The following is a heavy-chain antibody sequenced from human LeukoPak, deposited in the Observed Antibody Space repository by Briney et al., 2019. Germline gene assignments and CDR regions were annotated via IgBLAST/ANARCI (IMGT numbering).Heavy chain of an antibody. CDR2: IIPIFGTG. D-gene: IGHD1/OR15-1a*01. CDR3: ARGQRARISGTTGYYYYMDV. J-gene: IGHJ6*03. Sequence: ASVKVSCKASGGTFSNYAIIWVRQAPGQGLEWMGAIIPIFGTGNCAQKFQGRVTITTDESTSTVYMELSSLRSEDTAVYYCARGQRARISGTTGYYYYMDVWGKGTTVTVSS. CDR1: GGTFSNYA. V-gene: IGHV1-69*05.